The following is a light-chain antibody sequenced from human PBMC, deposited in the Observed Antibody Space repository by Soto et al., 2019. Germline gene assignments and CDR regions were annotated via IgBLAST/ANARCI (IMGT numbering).Light chain of an antibody. CDR1: QSVSSN. Sequence: EIWMTQSPATLSVSPGERATLSCRASQSVSSNLAWYQQKPGQAPRLLIYGASTRATGIPARFSGSGSGTECTLTIRSLQAEDCAVDYCQQYKNWPRTFGQGTKVEIK. CDR3: QQYKNWPRT. V-gene: IGKV3-15*01. CDR2: GAS. J-gene: IGKJ1*01.